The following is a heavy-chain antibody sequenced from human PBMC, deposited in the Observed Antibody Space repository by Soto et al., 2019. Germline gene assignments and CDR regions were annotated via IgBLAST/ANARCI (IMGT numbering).Heavy chain of an antibody. CDR3: AREWTSIAAAGPTYNWFDP. V-gene: IGHV4-31*03. J-gene: IGHJ5*02. D-gene: IGHD6-13*01. Sequence: KPSETLSLTCTVSGGSISSGGYYWSWIRQHPGKGLEWIGYIYYSGSTYYNPSLKSRVTISVDTSKNQFSLKLSSVTAADTAVYYCAREWTSIAAAGPTYNWFDPWGQGTLVTVSS. CDR2: IYYSGST. CDR1: GGSISSGGYY.